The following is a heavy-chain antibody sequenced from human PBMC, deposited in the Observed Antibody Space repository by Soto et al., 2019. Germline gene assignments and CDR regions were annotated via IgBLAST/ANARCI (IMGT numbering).Heavy chain of an antibody. V-gene: IGHV4-31*03. J-gene: IGHJ4*02. Sequence: QVQLQESGPGLVKPSQTLSLTCTVSGGSISSGGYYWSWIRKHPGKGLEWIGYIYYSGSTYYNPSLKSRVTISVDTSKNQFSLKLSSVTAADTAVYYCARGDYGDYETNFDYWGQGTLVTVSS. D-gene: IGHD4-17*01. CDR2: IYYSGST. CDR3: ARGDYGDYETNFDY. CDR1: GGSISSGGYY.